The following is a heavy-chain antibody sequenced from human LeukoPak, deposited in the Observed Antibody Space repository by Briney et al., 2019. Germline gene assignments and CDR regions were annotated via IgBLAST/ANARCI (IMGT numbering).Heavy chain of an antibody. CDR1: GFTFSNYE. Sequence: GGSLRLSCAASGFTFSNYEMNWVRQAPGKGLEWVSYISSSGSSIYYADSVKGRFTISRDNGKNSLYLQMNSLRAEDTAVYYCARDRLHYGEYEKTFDYWGQGTLVTVSS. D-gene: IGHD4-17*01. CDR3: ARDRLHYGEYEKTFDY. V-gene: IGHV3-48*03. CDR2: ISSSGSSI. J-gene: IGHJ4*02.